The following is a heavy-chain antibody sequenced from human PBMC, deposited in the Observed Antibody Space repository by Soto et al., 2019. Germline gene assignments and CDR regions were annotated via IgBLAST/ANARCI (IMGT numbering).Heavy chain of an antibody. CDR3: ARDSGLMNYYYYYGMDV. D-gene: IGHD3-16*01. CDR1: GGSISSYY. CDR2: IYYSGST. V-gene: IGHV4-59*01. J-gene: IGHJ6*02. Sequence: SETLSLTCAVSGGSISSYYWSWIRQPSGKGLEWIGYIYYSGSTNYNPSLKSRVTISVDTSKNQFSLKLSSVTAADTAVYYCARDSGLMNYYYYYGMDVWGQGPTVTVSS.